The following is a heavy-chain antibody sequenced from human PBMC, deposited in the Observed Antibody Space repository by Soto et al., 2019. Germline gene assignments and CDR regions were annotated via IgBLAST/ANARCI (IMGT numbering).Heavy chain of an antibody. Sequence: PSETLSLTFNVSGGSISSGGYYWSCIRQHPWKGLEWIWYIYYSGSTYYNPSLKSRVNISVDTSKNQCSLKLSYVTAADTAAYYCARAADYDFWSGYSYYGMDVWGQGTTDTV. CDR2: IYYSGST. CDR1: GGSISSGGYY. D-gene: IGHD3-3*01. CDR3: ARAADYDFWSGYSYYGMDV. J-gene: IGHJ6*02. V-gene: IGHV4-31*03.